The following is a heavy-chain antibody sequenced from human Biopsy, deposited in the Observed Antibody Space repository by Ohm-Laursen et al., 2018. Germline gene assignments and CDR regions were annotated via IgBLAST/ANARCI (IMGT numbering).Heavy chain of an antibody. D-gene: IGHD3-3*01. V-gene: IGHV4-61*01. J-gene: IGHJ5*02. CDR2: VYNGGIT. CDR3: ARTPRDSFWSGSYKRGLWFDP. Sequence: GTLSLTCTVSGGSISSETNCWGWIRQPPGKGLEWIGHVYNGGITNYNPSLKSRVTISKDTSKNQFSLQVNSVTAADTAVYYCARTPRDSFWSGSYKRGLWFDPWGQGTLVIVSS. CDR1: GGSISSETNC.